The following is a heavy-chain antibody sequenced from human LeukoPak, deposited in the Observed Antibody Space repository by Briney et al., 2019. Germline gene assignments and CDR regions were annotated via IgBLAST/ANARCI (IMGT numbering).Heavy chain of an antibody. CDR3: AKVRISSVGGTYDH. CDR1: GFNFSSYA. J-gene: IGHJ4*02. CDR2: INTSGSTT. D-gene: IGHD6-19*01. Sequence: GGSLRLSCAASGFNFSSYAMHWVRQAPGEGLEWVSTINTSGSTTYYADSVKGRFTISRDNSKNTLDLQMSSLRAEDTAVYFCAKVRISSVGGTYDHWGQGTLVTVSS. V-gene: IGHV3-23*01.